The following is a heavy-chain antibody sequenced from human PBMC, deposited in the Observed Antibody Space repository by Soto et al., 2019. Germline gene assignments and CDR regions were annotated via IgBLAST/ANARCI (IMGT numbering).Heavy chain of an antibody. CDR1: GGSISSGGYY. CDR3: ARYSYDSPVGYYGMDV. D-gene: IGHD3-3*01. Sequence: PSETLSLTCTVSGGSISSGGYYWSWIRQHPGKGLEWIGYIYYSGSTYYNPSLKSRVTISVDTSKNQFSLKLSSVTAADTAVYYCARYSYDSPVGYYGMDVWGQGTTVTVSS. V-gene: IGHV4-31*03. J-gene: IGHJ6*02. CDR2: IYYSGST.